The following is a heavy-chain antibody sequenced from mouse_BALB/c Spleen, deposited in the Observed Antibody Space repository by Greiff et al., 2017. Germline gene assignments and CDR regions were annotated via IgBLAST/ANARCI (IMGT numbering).Heavy chain of an antibody. CDR2: ISSGGST. V-gene: IGHV5-6-5*01. Sequence: EVQGVESGGGLVKPGGSLKLSCAASGFTFSSYAMSWVRQTPEKRLEWVASISSGGSTYYPDSVKGRFTISRDNARNILYLQMSSLRSEDTAMYYCARESYDGFAYWGQGTLVTVSA. J-gene: IGHJ3*01. D-gene: IGHD1-1*01. CDR3: ARESYDGFAY. CDR1: GFTFSSYA.